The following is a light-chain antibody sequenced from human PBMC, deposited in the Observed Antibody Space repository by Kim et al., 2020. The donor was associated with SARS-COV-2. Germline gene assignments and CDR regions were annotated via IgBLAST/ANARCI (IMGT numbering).Light chain of an antibody. CDR2: AAS. CDR1: DTVVTY. J-gene: IGKJ3*01. Sequence: IQVIQSPSSLSASVGDRVTITCRASDTVVTYLNWYQQKPGKAPKLLIYAASKLQTGVPSRFSGSGYGTHFTLTINNLQPDDFATYYCHQTYRLSSFGAGTKVDIK. V-gene: IGKV1-39*01. CDR3: HQTYRLSS.